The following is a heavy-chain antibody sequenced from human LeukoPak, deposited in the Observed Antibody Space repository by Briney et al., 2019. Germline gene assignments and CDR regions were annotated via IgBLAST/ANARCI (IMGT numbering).Heavy chain of an antibody. V-gene: IGHV4-59*01. CDR3: ARQQWLDGAYYFDY. D-gene: IGHD6-19*01. J-gene: IGHJ4*02. Sequence: SETLSLTCTVSGGSISNDYWSWIRQPPGKGLEWIGYIYSSGSTNYNSSLKSRVTISLDTSKNQFSLKLTSVTAADTAMYYCARQQWLDGAYYFDYWGQGTLVTVSS. CDR2: IYSSGST. CDR1: GGSISNDY.